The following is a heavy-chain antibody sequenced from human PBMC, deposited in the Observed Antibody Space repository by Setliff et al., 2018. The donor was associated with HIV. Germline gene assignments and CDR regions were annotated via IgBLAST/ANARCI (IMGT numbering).Heavy chain of an antibody. Sequence: ASVKVSCKASGYTFTGYYMHWVRQAPGQGLEWMGCINPNSGDTNYAQKFQGRVTMTRDTSISTAYMELSRLRSDDTAVYYCARDQGYYDSSGYYYVGDAFDIWGQGTMVTVS. D-gene: IGHD3-22*01. CDR2: INPNSGDT. CDR3: ARDQGYYDSSGYYYVGDAFDI. CDR1: GYTFTGYY. J-gene: IGHJ3*02. V-gene: IGHV1-2*02.